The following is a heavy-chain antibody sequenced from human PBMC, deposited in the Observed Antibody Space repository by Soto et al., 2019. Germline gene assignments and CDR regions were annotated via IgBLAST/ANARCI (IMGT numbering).Heavy chain of an antibody. CDR1: GYTFTSYG. CDR3: ARGFDGSADY. Sequence: ASVKVSCKASGYTFTSYGISWVRQAPGQGLEWMGWINGGDANTQYSQNFQGRVTLSRDTSATTAYMELSSLRSEDTAVYYCARGFDGSADYWGQGTLVTVSS. D-gene: IGHD3-10*01. V-gene: IGHV1-18*01. J-gene: IGHJ4*02. CDR2: INGGDANT.